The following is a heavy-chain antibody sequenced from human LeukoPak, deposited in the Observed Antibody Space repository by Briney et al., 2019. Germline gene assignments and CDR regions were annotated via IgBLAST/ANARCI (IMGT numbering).Heavy chain of an antibody. CDR2: ISGSGGST. CDR1: GFTFISYA. CDR3: AKDSRCSGNITAFDI. V-gene: IGHV3-23*01. D-gene: IGHD1-26*01. J-gene: IGHJ3*02. Sequence: PGGSLRLSCAASGFTFISYAMSWVRQAPGKGLEWVSGISGSGGSTNYADSVKGRFTISRDNSKNTLYLQMNSLRAEDTAVYYCAKDSRCSGNITAFDIWGQGTMVTVSS.